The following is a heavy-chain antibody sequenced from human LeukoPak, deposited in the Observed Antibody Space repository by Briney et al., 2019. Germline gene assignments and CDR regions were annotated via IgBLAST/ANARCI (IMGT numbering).Heavy chain of an antibody. CDR1: GGSITSYY. Sequence: SETLSLTCTVSGGSITSYYWNWIRQPPGKGLEWIGYIYYSGRTNYNPSPKSRVTISVDTSKNQFSVKLSSVTAADTAVYYCARGYGSGSYGYFDYWGQGTLVTVST. CDR3: ARGYGSGSYGYFDY. V-gene: IGHV4-59*01. CDR2: IYYSGRT. J-gene: IGHJ4*02. D-gene: IGHD3-10*01.